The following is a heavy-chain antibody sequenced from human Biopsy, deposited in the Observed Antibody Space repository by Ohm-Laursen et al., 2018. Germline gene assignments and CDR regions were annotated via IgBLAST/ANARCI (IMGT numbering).Heavy chain of an antibody. CDR3: ASAGYNPDWNFDL. CDR2: IFPTGIT. V-gene: IGHV4-4*07. CDR1: GTSLSNFY. D-gene: IGHD5-24*01. Sequence: TLSLTCAVSGTSLSNFYWSWIRQPAGKGLEWIGRIFPTGITNYNPSLKSRVTMSVDTSKNEFSLRLTSVTAADTAVYYCASAGYNPDWNFDLWGRGTRVTVSS. J-gene: IGHJ2*01.